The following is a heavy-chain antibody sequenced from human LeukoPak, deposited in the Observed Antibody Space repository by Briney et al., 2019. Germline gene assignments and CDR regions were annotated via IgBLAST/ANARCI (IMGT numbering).Heavy chain of an antibody. CDR3: ARSSIDY. Sequence: GGSLRLSCVASGFTFRKYWLHWVRQAPGKGLEWVSRINPDDESTSYADSVRGRFTISRDNAKNTLYLQMNSLRAEDTAVYYCARSSIDYWGQGTLVTVSS. D-gene: IGHD6-19*01. CDR1: GFTFRKYW. V-gene: IGHV3-74*01. CDR2: INPDDEST. J-gene: IGHJ4*02.